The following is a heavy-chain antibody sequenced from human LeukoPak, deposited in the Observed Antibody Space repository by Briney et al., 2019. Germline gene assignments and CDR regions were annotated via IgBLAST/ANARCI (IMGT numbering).Heavy chain of an antibody. J-gene: IGHJ5*02. CDR1: GYTYTTDG. V-gene: IGHV1-18*01. CDR3: ARDRGIAEADSFDP. Sequence: GASVKVSFKASGYTYTTDGISWVRQAPGQGLEWMGWIDTYSGKTNYAQKFQGRVTMTSDTSTSTANMELRSLRSDDAAVYYCARDRGIAEADSFDPWGQGTLVTVSS. D-gene: IGHD6-13*01. CDR2: IDTYSGKT.